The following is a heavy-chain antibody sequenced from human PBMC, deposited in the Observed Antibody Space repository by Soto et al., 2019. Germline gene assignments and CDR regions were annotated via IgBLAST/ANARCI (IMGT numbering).Heavy chain of an antibody. J-gene: IGHJ4*02. CDR1: GFTFSAYG. D-gene: IGHD3-22*01. CDR2: ISYDGSNK. V-gene: IGHV3-30-3*01. CDR3: ARSYDSSGFYHFDY. Sequence: PGGSRRLCCGSSGFTFSAYGMHGGGQAPGKGLEWVAVISYDGSNKYYAESVKGRFTISRDNSKNTLYLQMNSLRVEDTAVFSCARSYDSSGFYHFDYWGLGTLVTVPS.